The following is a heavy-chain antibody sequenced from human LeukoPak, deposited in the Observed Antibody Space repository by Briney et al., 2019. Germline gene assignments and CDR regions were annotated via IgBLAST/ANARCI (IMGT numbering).Heavy chain of an antibody. J-gene: IGHJ4*02. Sequence: AETLSLTCTVSGGSVSNYYWSWIRQSPGKGLEWIGYIYYTETSYNPSLKSRVTISADTSKNQFSLKLYSVTAADTAVYYCATRKLGNDYWGQGTLVTVSS. CDR3: ATRKLGNDY. CDR2: IYYTET. V-gene: IGHV4-59*02. D-gene: IGHD7-27*01. CDR1: GGSVSNYY.